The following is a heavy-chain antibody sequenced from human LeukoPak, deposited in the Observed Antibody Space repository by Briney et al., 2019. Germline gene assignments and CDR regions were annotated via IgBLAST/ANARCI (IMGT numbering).Heavy chain of an antibody. J-gene: IGHJ4*02. D-gene: IGHD2-15*01. V-gene: IGHV3-48*03. CDR2: ITTSGTSI. CDR1: GFTFSSYE. Sequence: GGSLRLSCATSGFTFSSYEMNWVRQAPGKGLEWISYITTSGTSIYYAASVKGRFTISNDNGQTALSLQLNSLRAEDTGVYYCVVQSAASCDWGQGTLVTVSS. CDR3: VVQSAASCD.